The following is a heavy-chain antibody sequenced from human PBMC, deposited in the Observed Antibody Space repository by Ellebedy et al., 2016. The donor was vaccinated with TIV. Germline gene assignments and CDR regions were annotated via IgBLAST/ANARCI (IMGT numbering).Heavy chain of an antibody. CDR1: GGSISSYY. CDR2: IFHSGST. Sequence: SETLSLXXTVSGGSISSYYWSWIRQPPGKGLEWIGYIFHSGSTNYSPSLKRRVTMSVDTSKNHFSLNLRFVTAADTAVYYCAKLGVTSYTRDYWGQGTLVTVSS. CDR3: AKLGVTSYTRDY. J-gene: IGHJ4*02. V-gene: IGHV4-59*12. D-gene: IGHD3-9*01.